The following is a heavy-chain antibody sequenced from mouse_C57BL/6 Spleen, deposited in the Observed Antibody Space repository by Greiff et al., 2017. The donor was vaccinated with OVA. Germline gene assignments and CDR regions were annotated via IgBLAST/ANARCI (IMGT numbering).Heavy chain of an antibody. CDR1: GYAFSSSW. CDR2: IYPGDGDT. J-gene: IGHJ2*01. V-gene: IGHV1-82*01. CDR3: ARNWDEEVDY. Sequence: QVQLQQSGPELVKPGASVKISCKASGYAFSSSWMNWVKQRPGKGLEWIGRIYPGDGDTNYNGKFKGKATLTADKSSSTAYMQLSSLTSEDSAVYFCARNWDEEVDYWGQGTTLTVSS. D-gene: IGHD4-1*01.